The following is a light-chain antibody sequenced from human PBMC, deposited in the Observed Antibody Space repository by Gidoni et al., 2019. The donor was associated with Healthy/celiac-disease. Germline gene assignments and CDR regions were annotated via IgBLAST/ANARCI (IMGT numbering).Light chain of an antibody. Sequence: QSVLTQPPSASGTPGQRVTISCSGSSSNIGSNTVNWYQQLPGTAPKLPIYNNNHRPSGVPDPFSGSKSCTSAPLAISWLQSEDEADYYCAAWDDSLNGPVFGGGTKLTVL. CDR1: SSNIGSNT. CDR3: AAWDDSLNGPV. V-gene: IGLV1-44*01. CDR2: NNN. J-gene: IGLJ3*02.